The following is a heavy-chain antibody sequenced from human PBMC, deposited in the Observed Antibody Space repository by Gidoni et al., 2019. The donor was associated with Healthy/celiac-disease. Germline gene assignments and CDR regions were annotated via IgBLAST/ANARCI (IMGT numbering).Heavy chain of an antibody. J-gene: IGHJ4*02. D-gene: IGHD3-3*01. Sequence: EVQLLESGGGLVQPGGSLRLSCAASGFTFSSYAMSWVRQAPGKGLEWVSAISGSGGSTYYADSVKGRFTISRDNSKNTLYLQMNSLRAEDTAVYYCAKGSVDFWSGLSSHFDYWGQGTLVTVSS. CDR3: AKGSVDFWSGLSSHFDY. CDR2: ISGSGGST. CDR1: GFTFSSYA. V-gene: IGHV3-23*01.